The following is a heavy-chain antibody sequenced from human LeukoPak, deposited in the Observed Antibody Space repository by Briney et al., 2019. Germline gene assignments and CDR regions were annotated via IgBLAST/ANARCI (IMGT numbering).Heavy chain of an antibody. D-gene: IGHD2-15*01. CDR3: ASPYCSGGSCYSGMGDY. CDR2: IYYSGST. CDR1: GGSISSSSYY. V-gene: IGHV4-39*01. J-gene: IGHJ4*02. Sequence: SETLSLTCTVSGGSISSSSYYWGWIRQPPGKGLEWIGSIYYSGSTYYNPSLKSRVTISVDTSKNQFSLKLSSVTAADTAVYYCASPYCSGGSCYSGMGDYWGEGTLVTVSS.